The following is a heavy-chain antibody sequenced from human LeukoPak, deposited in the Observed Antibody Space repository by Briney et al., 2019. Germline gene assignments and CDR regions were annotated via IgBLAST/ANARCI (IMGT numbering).Heavy chain of an antibody. CDR1: GYTLTELS. J-gene: IGHJ5*02. Sequence: ASLKVSCKVSGYTLTELSMHWVRQAPGKGLEWMGGFDPEDGETIYAQNFQGRVTMTEDKSTDTAYMELSSLRSEDTAVYYCATTRRYCSSSTCSRFDPWGQGTLVTVSS. CDR2: FDPEDGET. CDR3: ATTRRYCSSSTCSRFDP. V-gene: IGHV1-24*01. D-gene: IGHD2-2*01.